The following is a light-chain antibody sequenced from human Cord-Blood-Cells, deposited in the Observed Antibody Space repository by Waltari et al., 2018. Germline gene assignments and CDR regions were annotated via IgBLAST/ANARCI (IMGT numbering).Light chain of an antibody. CDR1: QSISSY. CDR2: AAS. CDR3: QQSYSTLLT. Sequence: IHMTHSPSPLSAPAGARVTNTCRASQSISSYLNWYQQKPGKAPKLLIYAASSLQSGVPSRFSGSGSGTDFTLTISSLQPEDFATYYCQQSYSTLLTFGGGTKVEIK. J-gene: IGKJ4*01. V-gene: IGKV1-39*01.